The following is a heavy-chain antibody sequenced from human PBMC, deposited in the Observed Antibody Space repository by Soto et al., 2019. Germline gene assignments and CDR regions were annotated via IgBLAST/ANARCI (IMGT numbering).Heavy chain of an antibody. CDR3: AREPYGGNSGFDY. D-gene: IGHD2-21*02. CDR1: GGSISSGDYY. CDR2: IYYSGST. V-gene: IGHV4-30-4*01. J-gene: IGHJ4*02. Sequence: PSETLSLTCTVSGGSISSGDYYWSWIRQPPGKGLEWIGYIYYSGSTYYNPSLKSRVTISVDTSKNQFSLKLSSVTAADTAVYYCAREPYGGNSGFDYWGQGTLVTVS.